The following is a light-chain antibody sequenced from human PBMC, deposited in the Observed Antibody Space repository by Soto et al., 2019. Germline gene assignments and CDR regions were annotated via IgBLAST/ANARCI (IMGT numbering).Light chain of an antibody. CDR2: LGS. V-gene: IGKV2-28*01. CDR3: QQYNDYSAWT. Sequence: DIVMTQSPLSLPVTPGEPASISCRSSQSLLHSNGYNYLDWYLQKPGQSPQLLIYLGSNRASGVPDRFSGSGSGTDFTLKISRVEAEDVGVYYCQQYNDYSAWTFGQGTKVDIK. J-gene: IGKJ1*01. CDR1: QSLLHSNGYNY.